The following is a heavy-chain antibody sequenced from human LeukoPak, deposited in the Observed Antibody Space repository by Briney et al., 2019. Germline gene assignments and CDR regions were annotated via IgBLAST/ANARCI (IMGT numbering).Heavy chain of an antibody. D-gene: IGHD2-21*02. V-gene: IGHV3-72*01. Sequence: GGSLRLSCAVSGFTFSDHYVDWVRQAPGKGLEWVGRIRNKANSYTTEYAASVRGRFTIPRDDSKNSLYLQMNSLKTEDTAVYYCVRVGLANCGGDCSSWGQGTLATVSS. J-gene: IGHJ4*02. CDR1: GFTFSDHY. CDR3: VRVGLANCGGDCSS. CDR2: IRNKANSYTT.